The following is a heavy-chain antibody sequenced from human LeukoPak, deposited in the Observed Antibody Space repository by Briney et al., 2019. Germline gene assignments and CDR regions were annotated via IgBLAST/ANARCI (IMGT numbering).Heavy chain of an antibody. CDR2: ISGDGGST. Sequence: QTGGSLRLSCAASGFTFDDYAMHWVRQAPGKGLEWVSLISGDGGSTYYADSVKGRFTISRDDSKNSLYLQMNSLRTEDTALYYCAKGFSVLASNHYYYYYGMDVWGQGTTVTVSS. D-gene: IGHD3-3*01. V-gene: IGHV3-43*02. CDR1: GFTFDDYA. J-gene: IGHJ6*02. CDR3: AKGFSVLASNHYYYYYGMDV.